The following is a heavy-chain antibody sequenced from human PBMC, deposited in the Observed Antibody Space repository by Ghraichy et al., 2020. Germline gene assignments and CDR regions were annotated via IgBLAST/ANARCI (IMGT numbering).Heavy chain of an antibody. CDR3: ARASTVVRFYYYDGMDV. D-gene: IGHD4-23*01. Sequence: GGSLRLSCVGSGFTFSGYNMNWVRQSPGKGLEWVSYISSGSKALFYADSVKGRFTISRDNAQNSLYLQMNSLRDEDTAVYYCARASTVVRFYYYDGMDVWGQGTTVTVSS. J-gene: IGHJ6*02. V-gene: IGHV3-48*02. CDR1: GFTFSGYN. CDR2: ISSGSKAL.